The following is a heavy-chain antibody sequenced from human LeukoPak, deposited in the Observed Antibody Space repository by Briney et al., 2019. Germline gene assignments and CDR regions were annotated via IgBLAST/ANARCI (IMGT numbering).Heavy chain of an antibody. Sequence: PSETLSLTCTVSGGSISSSSYYWGWIRQPPGKGLEWIGSIYYSGSTYYNPSLKSRATISVDTSKNQFSLKLSSVTAADTAAYYCARPRQWLVAFDIWGQGTMVTVSS. CDR2: IYYSGST. J-gene: IGHJ3*02. D-gene: IGHD6-19*01. CDR3: ARPRQWLVAFDI. V-gene: IGHV4-39*01. CDR1: GGSISSSSYY.